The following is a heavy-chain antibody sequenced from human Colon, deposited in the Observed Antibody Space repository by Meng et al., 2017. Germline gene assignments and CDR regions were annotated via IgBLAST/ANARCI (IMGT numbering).Heavy chain of an antibody. V-gene: IGHV4-38-2*01. CDR2: IYHSGST. D-gene: IGHD3-16*01. CDR3: ASLNWGSPLDY. Sequence: GSLRLSCSVSGYSITSGFYWGRIRQPPGKGLEFIGTIYHSGSTYYNSYLRSRVSISVDTSKNQFSLKLTSVTAADSAVYYCASLNWGSPLDYWGQGTLVTVSS. J-gene: IGHJ4*02. CDR1: GYSITSGFY.